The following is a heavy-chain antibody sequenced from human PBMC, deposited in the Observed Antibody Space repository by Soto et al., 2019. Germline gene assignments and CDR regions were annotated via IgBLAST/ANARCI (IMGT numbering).Heavy chain of an antibody. CDR1: RFTFANSW. CDR3: ATAEVEY. V-gene: IGHV3-74*01. CDR2: VTGDGHTI. Sequence: AGGSLRISFAASRFTFANSWMHWIRQAPGKGPEWVSRVTGDGHTIQYADSVKCRFTVSRDNAKNTLYLQMNSLSYEDTAVYYCATAEVEYWGPGTLVTVYS. J-gene: IGHJ4*02.